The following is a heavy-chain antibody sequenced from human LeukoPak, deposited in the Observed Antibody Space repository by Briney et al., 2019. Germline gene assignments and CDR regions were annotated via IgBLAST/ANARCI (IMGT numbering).Heavy chain of an antibody. Sequence: PSETLSLTCTVSGGSISSGGYSWSWIRQPPGKGLEWIGYIYHSGSTYYNPSLKSRVTISVDRSKNQFSLKLSSVTAADTAVYYCAREGHGENGYFDYWGQGTLVTVSS. V-gene: IGHV4-30-2*01. CDR2: IYHSGST. J-gene: IGHJ4*02. D-gene: IGHD4-17*01. CDR3: AREGHGENGYFDY. CDR1: GGSISSGGYS.